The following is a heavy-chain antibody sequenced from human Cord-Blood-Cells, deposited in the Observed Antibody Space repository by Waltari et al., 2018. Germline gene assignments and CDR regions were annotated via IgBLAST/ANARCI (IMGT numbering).Heavy chain of an antibody. D-gene: IGHD6-13*01. CDR2: IYSGGST. CDR3: ARDGIAAAGKAPGAFDI. V-gene: IGHV3-66*01. CDR1: GFTVSSNY. J-gene: IGHJ3*02. Sequence: EVQLVESGGGLVQPGGSLRLSCAASGFTVSSNYMSWVRQAPGKGLEWVAVIYSGGSTSFADSGKGRFTISRDNSKNTLYLQMNSLRAEDTAVYYCARDGIAAAGKAPGAFDIWGQGTMVTVSS.